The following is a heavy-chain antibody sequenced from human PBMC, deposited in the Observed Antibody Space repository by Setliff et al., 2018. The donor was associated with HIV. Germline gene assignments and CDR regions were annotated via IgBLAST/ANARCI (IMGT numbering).Heavy chain of an antibody. V-gene: IGHV1-18*01. CDR3: ARGGDDYFDPSGFPH. Sequence: GASVKVSCKASGYTFSTYGLTWVRQAPGQGLEWMGWIRADNGHTDYAQKFQGRVTMTRDASINTAYMELSSLTSDDTAVYYCARGGDDYFDPSGFPHWGQGTLVTVSS. CDR1: GYTFSTYG. CDR2: IRADNGHT. J-gene: IGHJ4*02. D-gene: IGHD3-22*01.